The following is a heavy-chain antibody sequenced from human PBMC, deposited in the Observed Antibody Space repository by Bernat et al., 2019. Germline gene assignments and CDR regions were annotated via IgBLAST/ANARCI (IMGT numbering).Heavy chain of an antibody. Sequence: QVQLVESGGGVVQPGGSLRLSCAASGFTFSSYGMHWVRQAPGKGLEWVAFIRYDGSKKFYADSVKGRFTISRDNSKNTLYLQMNSLSAEDTALYYCAKSGTVATYFDYWGQGTLVTVSS. CDR3: AKSGTVATYFDY. J-gene: IGHJ4*02. D-gene: IGHD5-12*01. V-gene: IGHV3-30*02. CDR1: GFTFSSYG. CDR2: IRYDGSKK.